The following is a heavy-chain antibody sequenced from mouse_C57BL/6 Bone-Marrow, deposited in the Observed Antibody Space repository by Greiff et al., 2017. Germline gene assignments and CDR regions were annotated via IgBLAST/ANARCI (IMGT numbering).Heavy chain of an antibody. CDR3: ARSSDGYYVSWFAY. Sequence: QVQLKQPGAELVRPGSSVKLSCKASGYTFTSYWMHWVKQRPIQGLEWIGNIDPSDSETHYNQKFKDKATLTVDKSSSTAYMQLSSLTSEDSAVYYCARSSDGYYVSWFAYWGQGTLVTVSA. V-gene: IGHV1-52*01. CDR2: IDPSDSET. J-gene: IGHJ3*01. CDR1: GYTFTSYW. D-gene: IGHD2-3*01.